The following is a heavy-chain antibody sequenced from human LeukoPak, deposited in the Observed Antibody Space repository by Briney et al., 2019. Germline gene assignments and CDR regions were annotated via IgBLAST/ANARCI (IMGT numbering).Heavy chain of an antibody. Sequence: GASVKVSCKASGYTFGNYGISWVRQAPGQGLEWMGWISGINGNTNYAQNLQGRVTMTTDTSTSTAHMELRSLRSDDTAVYYCARDGRIAVAGSFDYWGQGTLVTVSS. CDR3: ARDGRIAVAGSFDY. D-gene: IGHD6-19*01. V-gene: IGHV1-18*01. CDR2: ISGINGNT. CDR1: GYTFGNYG. J-gene: IGHJ4*02.